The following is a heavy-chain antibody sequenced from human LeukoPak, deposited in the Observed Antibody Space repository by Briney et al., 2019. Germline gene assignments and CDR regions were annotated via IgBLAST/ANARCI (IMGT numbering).Heavy chain of an antibody. CDR1: GYTFTSCG. Sequence: GASVKVSCKASGYTFTSCGIIWVRQAPGQGLEWMGWISAYNGNTNYAQKLQGRVTMTTDTSTSTAYMELRSLRSDDTAVYYCARGGVCAYSSGWYCFDYWGQGTLVTVSS. V-gene: IGHV1-18*04. CDR2: ISAYNGNT. D-gene: IGHD6-19*01. CDR3: ARGGVCAYSSGWYCFDY. J-gene: IGHJ4*02.